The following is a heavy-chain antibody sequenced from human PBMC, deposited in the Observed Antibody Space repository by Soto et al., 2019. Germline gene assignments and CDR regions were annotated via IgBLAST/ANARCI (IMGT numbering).Heavy chain of an antibody. CDR1: GGSISSYY. D-gene: IGHD2-21*02. J-gene: IGHJ4*02. CDR3: ARLGGDCYLDY. CDR2: IYYSGST. Sequence: SETLSLTCTVSGGSISSYYWSWIRQPPGKGLEWIGYIYYSGSTNYNPSLKSRVTISVDTSKNQFSLKLSSVTAADTAVYYCARLGGDCYLDYWGQGTLVTVSS. V-gene: IGHV4-59*08.